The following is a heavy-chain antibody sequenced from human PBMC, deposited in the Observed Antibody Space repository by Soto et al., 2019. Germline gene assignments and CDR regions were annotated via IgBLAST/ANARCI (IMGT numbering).Heavy chain of an antibody. J-gene: IGHJ6*02. V-gene: IGHV1-69*12. CDR3: ASARTTYYYYSYGMDV. CDR1: GGTFSSYA. D-gene: IGHD1-1*01. Sequence: QVQLVQSGAEVKKPGSSVKVSCKASGGTFSSYAISWVRQAPGQGLEWMGGIIPIFGTANYAQKFQGRVTITADEATSTAYMELSSLRSEDTAVYYCASARTTYYYYSYGMDVWGQGTTVTVSS. CDR2: IIPIFGTA.